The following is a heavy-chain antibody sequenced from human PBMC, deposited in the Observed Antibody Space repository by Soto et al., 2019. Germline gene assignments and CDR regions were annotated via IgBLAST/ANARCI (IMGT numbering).Heavy chain of an antibody. CDR3: ATVVIPGTRHTDFDS. CDR2: ISDSGRT. J-gene: IGHJ5*01. CDR1: GGSISPSGGSF. D-gene: IGHD4-4*01. V-gene: IGHV4-39*01. Sequence: SETLSLTCTVSGGSISPSGGSFWGWVRQPPGKGLEWIGIISDSGRTYYNPSLESRVTMSVDTSRNQFSLRLTSLTATDTAVYYCATVVIPGTRHTDFDSRGQGVSVTVSS.